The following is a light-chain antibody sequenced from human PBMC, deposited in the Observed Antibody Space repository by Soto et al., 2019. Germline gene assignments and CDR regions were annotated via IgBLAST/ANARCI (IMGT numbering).Light chain of an antibody. CDR3: CSYAGSYTWV. J-gene: IGLJ3*02. CDR2: DVN. CDR1: SSDVGNYNY. Sequence: QSALTQPRSVCGSPGQSVTISCTGTSSDVGNYNYVSWYQQHPGKAPKVMIYDVNKWPSGVPDRFSGSKSGNTASLTISGLQAEDEADYYCCSYAGSYTWVFGGGTQLPVL. V-gene: IGLV2-11*01.